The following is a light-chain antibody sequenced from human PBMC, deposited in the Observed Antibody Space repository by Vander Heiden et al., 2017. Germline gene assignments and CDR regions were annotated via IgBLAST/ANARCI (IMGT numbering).Light chain of an antibody. Sequence: DIQMTQPPSTLSASVGDRVTITCRASQSIGNLLAWYQQKPGRAPKLLIYDASTLETGVPSRFSGSGSGTEFTFTISSLQPDDFAIYYCQQYNTYSRTFGQGTNVEI. CDR3: QQYNTYSRT. CDR2: DAS. CDR1: QSIGNL. J-gene: IGKJ1*01. V-gene: IGKV1-5*01.